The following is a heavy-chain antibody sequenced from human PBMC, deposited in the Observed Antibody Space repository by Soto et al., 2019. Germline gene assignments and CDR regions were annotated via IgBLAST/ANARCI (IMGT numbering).Heavy chain of an antibody. CDR2: VSGLGATT. V-gene: IGHV3-23*01. CDR1: GFTFNSYA. J-gene: IGHJ4*02. CDR3: AKLSQYSSSYYFNS. D-gene: IGHD6-6*01. Sequence: WGSLRLSCAASGFTFNSYAMSWVRQAPGKGLEWVSSVSGLGATTHHADSVQGRFTISRDNSRNTLYLQMNSLRAEDTAVYYCAKLSQYSSSYYFNSWGQGTLVTVSS.